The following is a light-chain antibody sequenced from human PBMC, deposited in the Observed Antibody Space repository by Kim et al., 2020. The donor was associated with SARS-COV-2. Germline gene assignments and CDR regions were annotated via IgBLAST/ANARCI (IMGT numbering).Light chain of an antibody. Sequence: QSVLTQPPSVSGAPGQRVTISCTGSSSNIGAGFDVYWYQQLPGTAPKLLIFGNNNRPSGVPDRFSGSKSGTSASLAITGLQAEDEADYYCQSLDYSLSRSVVFGGGTQLTVL. J-gene: IGLJ2*01. CDR1: SSNIGAGFD. CDR2: GNN. V-gene: IGLV1-40*01. CDR3: QSLDYSLSRSVV.